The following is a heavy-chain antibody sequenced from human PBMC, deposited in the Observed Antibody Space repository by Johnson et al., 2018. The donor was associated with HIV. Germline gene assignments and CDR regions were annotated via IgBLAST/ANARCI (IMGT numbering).Heavy chain of an antibody. Sequence: QVQLLESGGGVVQRGGSLRLSCAASGFSFSNFGIHWVRQAPGKGLEWVAFIKYDGRNEYYADSVKGRFTISRDNSKNTVYLQMNSLRAEDTAVYYCAARRRDGYPYDAFDIWGQGTMVTVSS. D-gene: IGHD5-18*01. CDR3: AARRRDGYPYDAFDI. J-gene: IGHJ3*02. V-gene: IGHV3-30*02. CDR1: GFSFSNFG. CDR2: IKYDGRNE.